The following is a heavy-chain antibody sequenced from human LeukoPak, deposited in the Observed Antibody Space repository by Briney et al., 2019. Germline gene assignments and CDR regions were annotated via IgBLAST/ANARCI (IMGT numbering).Heavy chain of an antibody. V-gene: IGHV3-23*01. CDR2: ISGSGGST. CDR1: GFTFSSYA. D-gene: IGHD3-10*01. J-gene: IGHJ4*02. CDR3: AKGALWFGELIYYFDY. Sequence: GASLRLSCAASGFTFSSYAMSWVRQAPGKGLEWVSAISGSGGSTYYADSVKGRFTISRDNSKNTLYRQMNSLRAEDTAVYYCAKGALWFGELIYYFDYWGQGTLVTVSS.